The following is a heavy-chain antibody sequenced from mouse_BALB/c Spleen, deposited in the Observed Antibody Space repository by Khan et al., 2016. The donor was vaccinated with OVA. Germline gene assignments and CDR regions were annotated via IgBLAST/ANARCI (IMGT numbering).Heavy chain of an antibody. J-gene: IGHJ2*01. CDR2: IYPSDGRT. CDR1: GYTFTNYW. V-gene: IGHV1S81*02. D-gene: IGHD2-10*01. CDR3: ARDAYFGNYFDY. Sequence: QVQLQQSGAELVKPGASVKLSCKASGYTFTNYWVHWVKQRPGQGLERIGEIYPSDGRTNYNEKFKTKATLTGDRSSSTVYMQLSSLTSEDSAVYYCARDAYFGNYFDYWGQGTTLTVSS.